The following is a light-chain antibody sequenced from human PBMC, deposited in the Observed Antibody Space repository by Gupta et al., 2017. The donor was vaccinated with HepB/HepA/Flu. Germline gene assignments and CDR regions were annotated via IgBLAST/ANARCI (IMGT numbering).Light chain of an antibody. CDR3: QQDNSYPFT. CDR2: KAS. CDR1: QSISSW. Sequence: DIQMTQSPSTLSASRGDRVTITCRASQSISSWLAWYQQKSGKAPKLLIYKASSLESGVPSRFSGSGSGTEFTLTISSLQPDDFATYHCQQDNSYPFTFGPGTKVDIK. V-gene: IGKV1-5*03. J-gene: IGKJ3*01.